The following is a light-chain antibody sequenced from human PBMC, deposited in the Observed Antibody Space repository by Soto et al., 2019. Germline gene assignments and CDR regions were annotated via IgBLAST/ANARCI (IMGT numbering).Light chain of an antibody. V-gene: IGKV3-15*01. J-gene: IGKJ5*01. CDR3: QQYSNWPT. Sequence: EIVMTQSPATLSVSPGERATLSCRASQSVSRNLAWYQQRPGQAPRLLISGASTRATGIAARFSGSGSGREFTLTISSLQSEDSALDSCQQYSNWPTFGQGTRLEIK. CDR2: GAS. CDR1: QSVSRN.